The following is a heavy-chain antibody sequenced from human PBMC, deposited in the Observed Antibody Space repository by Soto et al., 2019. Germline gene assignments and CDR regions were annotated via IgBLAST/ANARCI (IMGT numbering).Heavy chain of an antibody. CDR2: MNTNTGNT. Sequence: ASVKVSCKTSGYTFTEFDINWVRQAPGQGLEWMGWMNTNTGNTGYAQKLQGRVTMTRDTSISTAYMELRRLRSEDTAVYYCARVVRFFGGHAGYWGQGTLVTVSS. V-gene: IGHV1-8*01. D-gene: IGHD3-3*01. J-gene: IGHJ4*02. CDR1: GYTFTEFD. CDR3: ARVVRFFGGHAGY.